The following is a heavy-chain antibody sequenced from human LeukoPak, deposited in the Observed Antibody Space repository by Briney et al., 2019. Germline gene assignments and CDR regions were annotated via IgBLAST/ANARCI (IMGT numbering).Heavy chain of an antibody. CDR3: ATSPRGSWLQSPDFDY. J-gene: IGHJ4*02. Sequence: ASVKVSCNVSRYTLTELSMHWVRQAPGKGLEWMGGFDPEDGETIYAQKFQGRVTMTEDTSTDTAYMELSSLRSEDTAVYYCATSPRGSWLQSPDFDYWGQGTLVTVSS. CDR2: FDPEDGET. V-gene: IGHV1-24*01. CDR1: RYTLTELS. D-gene: IGHD5-24*01.